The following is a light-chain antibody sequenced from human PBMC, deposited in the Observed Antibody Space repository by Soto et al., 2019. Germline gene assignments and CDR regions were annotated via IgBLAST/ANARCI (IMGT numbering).Light chain of an antibody. CDR1: QAISYY. CDR2: AAS. V-gene: IGKV1-27*01. Sequence: DIQMTQSPSSLSASVGDRVTITCRATQAISYYLAWYQQKRGKVPKLLLYAASTLQPGVPSRFSGSGSGTDFTLTISSLQPEEVATYYCQKYSSAPLTFGGGTKVEIK. CDR3: QKYSSAPLT. J-gene: IGKJ4*01.